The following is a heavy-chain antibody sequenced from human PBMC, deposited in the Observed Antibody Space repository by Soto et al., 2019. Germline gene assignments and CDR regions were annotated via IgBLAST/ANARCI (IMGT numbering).Heavy chain of an antibody. J-gene: IGHJ3*02. D-gene: IGHD3-22*01. V-gene: IGHV1-18*04. CDR2: ISAYNGNT. CDR1: GYTFTSYG. Sequence: ASVKVSCKASGYTFTSYGISWVRQAPGQGLEWMGWISAYNGNTNYAQKLQGRVTMTTDTSTSTAYMELRSLRSDDTAVYYCARPYDSSGYDAFDICGQGTMVTVPS. CDR3: ARPYDSSGYDAFDI.